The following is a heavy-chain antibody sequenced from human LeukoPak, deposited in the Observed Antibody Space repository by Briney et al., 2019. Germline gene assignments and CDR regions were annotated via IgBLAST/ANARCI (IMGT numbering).Heavy chain of an antibody. CDR2: IYYSGST. D-gene: IGHD3-22*01. J-gene: IGHJ4*02. Sequence: PSEILSLTCTVSGGSISSYYWSWIRQPPGKGLEWIGYIYYSGSTNYNPSLKSRVTISVETSKNQFSLKLRSVTAADTAVYYCARVTGYMIEDYFDYWGQGTLVTVSS. CDR1: GGSISSYY. CDR3: ARVTGYMIEDYFDY. V-gene: IGHV4-59*01.